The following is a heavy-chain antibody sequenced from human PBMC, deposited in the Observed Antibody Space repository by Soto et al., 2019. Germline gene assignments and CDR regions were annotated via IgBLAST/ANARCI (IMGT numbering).Heavy chain of an antibody. Sequence: ASVKVSCKASGYTFTSYGISWVRQATGQGLEWMGWMNPNSGNTGYAQKFQGRVTMTRNTSISTAYMELSSLRSEDTAVYYCARAGSRYYNWFDPWGQGTLVTVSS. CDR3: ARAGSRYYNWFDP. CDR2: MNPNSGNT. CDR1: GYTFTSYG. D-gene: IGHD2-21*01. V-gene: IGHV1-8*02. J-gene: IGHJ5*02.